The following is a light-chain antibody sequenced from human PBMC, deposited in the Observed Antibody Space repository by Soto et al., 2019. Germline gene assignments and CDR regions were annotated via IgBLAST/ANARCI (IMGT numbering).Light chain of an antibody. V-gene: IGLV2-14*01. CDR2: GVN. CDR3: SSYTNSSNPV. J-gene: IGLJ1*01. CDR1: SSDVGAYNY. Sequence: QSVLTQPASVSGSPGQSIAISCTGTSSDVGAYNYVSWYQQHPGQAPKLIIYGVNNRPSGVSNRFSGSKSGNTASLTISGLQAEDEADYYCSSYTNSSNPVLGPGTKVT.